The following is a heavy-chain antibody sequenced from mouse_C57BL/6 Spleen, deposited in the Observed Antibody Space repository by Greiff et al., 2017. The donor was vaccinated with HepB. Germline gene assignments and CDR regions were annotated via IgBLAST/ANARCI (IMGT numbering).Heavy chain of an antibody. V-gene: IGHV14-4*01. Sequence: EVQLQQSGAELVRPGASVKLSCTASGFNIKDDYMHWVKQRPVQGLEWIGWIDPENGDTEYASKFQGKATITADTSSNTAYLQLSSLTSEDTAVYYCTTPYGSSGNYAMDYWGQGTSVTVSS. CDR2: IDPENGDT. J-gene: IGHJ4*01. CDR1: GFNIKDDY. CDR3: TTPYGSSGNYAMDY. D-gene: IGHD1-1*01.